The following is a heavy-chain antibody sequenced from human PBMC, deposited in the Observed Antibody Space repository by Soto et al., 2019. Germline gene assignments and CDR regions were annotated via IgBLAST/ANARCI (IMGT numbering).Heavy chain of an antibody. Sequence: QVQLVQSGAEVKKPGSSEKGSCKASGGTFSSYARSWLRQAPGQGLECMGGITPISGTADYAQKFQGRVTITAHESTSTAYMELSSLRPEDTAVYNCARSPGSSTSLEIYYYYYYGMDVWGQGTTVTVSS. CDR2: ITPISGTA. V-gene: IGHV1-69*01. CDR1: GGTFSSYA. D-gene: IGHD2-2*01. CDR3: ARSPGSSTSLEIYYYYYYGMDV. J-gene: IGHJ6*02.